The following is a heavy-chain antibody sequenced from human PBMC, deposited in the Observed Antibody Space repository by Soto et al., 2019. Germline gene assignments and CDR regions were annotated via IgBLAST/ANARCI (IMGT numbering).Heavy chain of an antibody. CDR1: GFTFTRYS. CDR3: ARESEDLTSNFDY. CDR2: ISSTTNYI. V-gene: IGHV3-21*01. Sequence: PGGSLRLSCAASGFTFTRYSMNWVRQAPEKGLEWVSSISSTTNYIYYADSMKGRFTVSRDNAKNSVYLEMNSLSAEDTAVYYCARESEDLTSNFDYWGQGTLVTVS. J-gene: IGHJ4*02.